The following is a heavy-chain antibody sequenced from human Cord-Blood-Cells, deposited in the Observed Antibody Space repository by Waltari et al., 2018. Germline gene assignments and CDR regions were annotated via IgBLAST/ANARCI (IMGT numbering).Heavy chain of an antibody. CDR1: GGSSSGYY. J-gene: IGHJ6*02. CDR3: ARVGGITGTPYYYYGMDV. V-gene: IGHV4-34*01. D-gene: IGHD1-20*01. Sequence: QVQLQQWGAGLLKPSATLSLTCAVYGGSSSGYYWTGIRPPPGKGLEWIGEINHSGSTNYNPSLKSRVTISVDTSKNQFSLKLSSVTAADTAVYYCARVGGITGTPYYYYGMDVWGQGTTVTVSS. CDR2: INHSGST.